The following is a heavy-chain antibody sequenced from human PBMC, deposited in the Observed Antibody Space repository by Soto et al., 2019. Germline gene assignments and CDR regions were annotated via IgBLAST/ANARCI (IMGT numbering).Heavy chain of an antibody. Sequence: ESGGGVVQPGRSLRLSCAASGFTFSSYGMHWVRQAPGKGLEGVAVIWYDGSNKYYADSVKGRFTISRDNSKNTLYLQMNSLRAEDTAVYYCARGSMYYDFWSGYYGYWGQGTLVTVSS. CDR3: ARGSMYYDFWSGYYGY. CDR1: GFTFSSYG. J-gene: IGHJ4*02. D-gene: IGHD3-3*01. CDR2: IWYDGSNK. V-gene: IGHV3-33*01.